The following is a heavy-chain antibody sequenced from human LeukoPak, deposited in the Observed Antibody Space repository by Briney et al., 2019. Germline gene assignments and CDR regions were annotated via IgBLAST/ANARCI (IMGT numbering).Heavy chain of an antibody. CDR3: ARGAYSSSSYYYYGMDV. J-gene: IGHJ6*02. V-gene: IGHV4-59*01. CDR2: IYYSGST. D-gene: IGHD6-6*01. Sequence: SETLSLTCTVSGGSISSYYWSWIRQPPGKGLGWIGYIYYSGSTNYNPSLKSRVTISVDTSKNQFSLKLSSVTAADTAVYYCARGAYSSSSYYYYGMDVWGQGTTVTVSS. CDR1: GGSISSYY.